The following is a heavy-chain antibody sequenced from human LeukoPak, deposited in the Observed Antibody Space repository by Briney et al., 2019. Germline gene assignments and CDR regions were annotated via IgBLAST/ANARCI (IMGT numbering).Heavy chain of an antibody. J-gene: IGHJ5*02. CDR2: INTNTGNP. CDR1: GYTFTTYS. V-gene: IGHV7-4-1*02. CDR3: ARNELPWFGELLKNNWFDP. D-gene: IGHD3-10*01. Sequence: WASVKVSCKASGYTFTTYSMNWMRQAPGQGLEWMGWINTNTGNPTYAQGFTGRFVFSLDTSVSTAYLQISSLKTEDTAVYYCARNELPWFGELLKNNWFDPWGQGTLVTVSS.